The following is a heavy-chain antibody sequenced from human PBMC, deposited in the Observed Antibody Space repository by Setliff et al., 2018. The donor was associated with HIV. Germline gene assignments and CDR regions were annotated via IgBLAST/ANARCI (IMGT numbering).Heavy chain of an antibody. V-gene: IGHV4-31*03. Sequence: SETLSLTCTVSGGTIASGGHYWSWIRQHPGKGLEWIGYIFYSGDTSYNPSLKSRLTISLDTSKNQFSLKLSSVTAADTAVYYCARLDCSSSSGFVDYWGQGTLVTVSS. J-gene: IGHJ4*02. CDR1: GGTIASGGHY. D-gene: IGHD2-2*01. CDR3: ARLDCSSSSGFVDY. CDR2: IFYSGDT.